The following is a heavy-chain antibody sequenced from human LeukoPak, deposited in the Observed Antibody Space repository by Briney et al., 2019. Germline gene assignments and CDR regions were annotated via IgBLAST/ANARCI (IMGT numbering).Heavy chain of an antibody. CDR2: IYPGDSDT. CDR1: GYSFTSYW. CDR3: ARRDGYCSSTSCYGDYYYGMDV. J-gene: IGHJ6*02. D-gene: IGHD2-2*01. V-gene: IGHV5-51*01. Sequence: GESLKISCKGSGYSFTSYWIGWVRQMPGKGLEWMGIIYPGDSDTTYSPSFQGQVTISADKSISTAYLQWSSLKASDTAMYYCARRDGYCSSTSCYGDYYYGMDVWGQGTTVTVSS.